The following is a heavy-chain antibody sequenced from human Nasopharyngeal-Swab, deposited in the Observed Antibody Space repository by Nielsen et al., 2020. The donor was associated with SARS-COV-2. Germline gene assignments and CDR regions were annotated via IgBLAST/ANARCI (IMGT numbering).Heavy chain of an antibody. D-gene: IGHD2-15*01. V-gene: IGHV3-7*03. CDR2: IKQDGSEK. CDR3: ARGGVGAFDI. CDR1: GFTFSRYW. Sequence: GESVKISCAASGFTFSRYWMSWVRKAPGKGLEWVANIKQDGSEKYYVDSVKGRFTISRDNAKNSLYLQMNSLRAEDTAVYYCARGGVGAFDIWGQGTMVTVSS. J-gene: IGHJ3*02.